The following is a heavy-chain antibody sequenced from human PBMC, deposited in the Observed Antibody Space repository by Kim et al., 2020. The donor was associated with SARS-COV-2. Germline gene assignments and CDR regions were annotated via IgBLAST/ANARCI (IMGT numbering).Heavy chain of an antibody. V-gene: IGHV3-23*01. J-gene: IGHJ4*02. CDR3: AKERFGGSYYPYSFDY. D-gene: IGHD1-26*01. Sequence: VKGRSTISRDNSKNTLYLQMNSLRAEDTAVYYCAKERFGGSYYPYSFDYWGQGTLVTVSS.